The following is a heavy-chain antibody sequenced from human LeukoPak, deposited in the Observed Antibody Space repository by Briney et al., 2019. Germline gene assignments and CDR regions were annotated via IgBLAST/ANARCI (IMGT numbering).Heavy chain of an antibody. CDR1: GYSFTNYW. V-gene: IGHV5-51*01. Sequence: GESLKISCKGSGYSFTNYWIGWVRQMPGKGLEWMGIIYPGDSETRYSPSVQGQVTISADKSISTAHLQWSSLKASDTAMYYCARPSVIDDSSGYYYGHREPYFDYWGQGTLVTVSS. CDR3: ARPSVIDDSSGYYYGHREPYFDY. J-gene: IGHJ4*02. D-gene: IGHD3-22*01. CDR2: IYPGDSET.